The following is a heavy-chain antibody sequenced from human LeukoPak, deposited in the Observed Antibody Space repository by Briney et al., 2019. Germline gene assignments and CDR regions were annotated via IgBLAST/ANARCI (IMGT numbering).Heavy chain of an antibody. V-gene: IGHV1-2*02. Sequence: GASVKVSCKASGHTFTGYYVHWVRQAPGQGLEWMGWINPNSGGTNYAQKFQGRVTMTRDTSISTAYMELNSLSSDDTAVYYCARDFGGLSGFSGYEDYWGQGTLLTVSS. CDR1: GHTFTGYY. CDR3: ARDFGGLSGFSGYEDY. D-gene: IGHD5-12*01. CDR2: INPNSGGT. J-gene: IGHJ4*02.